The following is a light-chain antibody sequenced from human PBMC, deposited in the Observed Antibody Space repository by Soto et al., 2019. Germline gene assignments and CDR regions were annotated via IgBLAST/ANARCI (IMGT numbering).Light chain of an antibody. CDR3: QQHGSSPRT. Sequence: ESLFTLSPGTLSLSPGERATLSCRASQSVSSSYLAWYQQKPGQAPRLLIYGASSRATGIPARFSGSGSGTDFTLTISRLEPEDFAVYYCQQHGSSPRTFGEGTKVDIK. CDR1: QSVSSSY. CDR2: GAS. J-gene: IGKJ4*02. V-gene: IGKV3-20*01.